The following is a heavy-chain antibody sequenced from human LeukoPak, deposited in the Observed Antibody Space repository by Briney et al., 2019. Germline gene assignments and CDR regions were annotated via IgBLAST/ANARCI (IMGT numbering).Heavy chain of an antibody. V-gene: IGHV4-34*01. CDR2: INHSGST. D-gene: IGHD3-22*01. CDR1: GGSFSGYY. Sequence: SETLSLTCAVYGGSFSGYYWSWIRQPPGKGLEWIGEINHSGSTNYNPSLKSRVTISVDTSKNQFSLKLSSVTAADTAVYYCARYFYPYYYDTPYFDYWGQGTLVTVSS. CDR3: ARYFYPYYYDTPYFDY. J-gene: IGHJ4*02.